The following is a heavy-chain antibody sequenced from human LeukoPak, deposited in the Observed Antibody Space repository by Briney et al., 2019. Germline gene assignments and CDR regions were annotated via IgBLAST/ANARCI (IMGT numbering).Heavy chain of an antibody. J-gene: IGHJ4*02. CDR2: ISGSGGAT. V-gene: IGHV3-23*01. CDR1: GFTFSSYP. CDR3: AKDLVGATGY. D-gene: IGHD1-26*01. Sequence: GGSLRLSRAASGFTFSSYPMNWVRQAPGKGLEWVSVISGSGGATFYGDSVQGRFTISRDNSKNTLYLQMNSLRAEDTAVYYCAKDLVGATGYWGQGTLVTVSS.